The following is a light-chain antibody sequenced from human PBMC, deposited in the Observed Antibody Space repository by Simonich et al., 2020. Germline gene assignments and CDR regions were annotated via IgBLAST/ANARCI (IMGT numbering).Light chain of an antibody. CDR2: DAS. CDR1: QSVSSSY. Sequence: EIVLTQSSGTLSLSPGERATLSCRASQSVSSSYLAWYQQKPGLAPRLLIYDASSRATGIPDRFSGSGSGTDFTLTISRLEPEDFAVYYCQQYGSSPKTFGQGTKLEIK. J-gene: IGKJ2*01. V-gene: IGKV3D-20*01. CDR3: QQYGSSPKT.